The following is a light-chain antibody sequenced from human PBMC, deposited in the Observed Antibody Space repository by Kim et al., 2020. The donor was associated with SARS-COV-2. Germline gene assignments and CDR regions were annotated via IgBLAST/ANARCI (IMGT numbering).Light chain of an antibody. CDR3: NSRDSSGNHLWV. Sequence: SSELTQDPAVSVALGQTVRITCQGDSLRSYYASWYQQKPGQAPVLVIYGKNNRPSGIPDRSSGSSSGNTASLTITGAQAEDEADYYCNSRDSSGNHLWVF. J-gene: IGLJ3*02. V-gene: IGLV3-19*01. CDR2: GKN. CDR1: SLRSYY.